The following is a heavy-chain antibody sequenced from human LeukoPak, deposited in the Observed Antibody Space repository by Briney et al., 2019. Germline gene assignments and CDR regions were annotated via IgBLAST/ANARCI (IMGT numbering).Heavy chain of an antibody. D-gene: IGHD5-18*01. CDR2: ISYDGSNK. J-gene: IGHJ4*02. CDR3: AKNPTAMVTYYFDY. CDR1: GFTFSSYG. Sequence: QPGRSLRLSCAASGFTFSSYGMHWVRQAPGKGLEWVAVISYDGSNKYYADSVKGRLTISRDNSENTLYLQMNSLRAEDTAVYYCAKNPTAMVTYYFDYWGQGTLVTVSS. V-gene: IGHV3-30*18.